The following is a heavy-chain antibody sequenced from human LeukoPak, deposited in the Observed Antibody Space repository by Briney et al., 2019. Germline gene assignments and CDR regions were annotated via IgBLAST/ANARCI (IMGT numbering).Heavy chain of an antibody. CDR1: GGSVSSGGYY. Sequence: SQTLSLTCTVSGGSVSSGGYYWSWIRQHPGKGLEWIGYIYYSGSTHYNPSLKSRVTISVDTSKNQSSLKLSSVTAADTAVYYCARGAYCSGGSCWAHNWFDPWGQGTLVTVSS. V-gene: IGHV4-31*03. J-gene: IGHJ5*02. CDR2: IYYSGST. CDR3: ARGAYCSGGSCWAHNWFDP. D-gene: IGHD2-15*01.